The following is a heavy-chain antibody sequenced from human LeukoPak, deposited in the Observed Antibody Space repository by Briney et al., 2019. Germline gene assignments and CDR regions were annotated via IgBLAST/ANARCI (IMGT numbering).Heavy chain of an antibody. J-gene: IGHJ5*02. V-gene: IGHV1-2*02. Sequence: GASVKVSCKASGYTFTGYYMHWVRQAPGQGLECMGWINPNSGGKNYAQKFQGRVTMTRDTSISTAYMELSRLRSDDTAVYYCARDGKDIVSGENWFDPWGQGTLVTVSS. D-gene: IGHD2-15*01. CDR1: GYTFTGYY. CDR3: ARDGKDIVSGENWFDP. CDR2: INPNSGGK.